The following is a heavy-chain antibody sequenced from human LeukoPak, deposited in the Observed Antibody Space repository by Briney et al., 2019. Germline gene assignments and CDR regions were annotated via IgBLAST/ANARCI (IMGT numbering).Heavy chain of an antibody. D-gene: IGHD2-8*02. V-gene: IGHV4-39*01. CDR2: IYYSGST. J-gene: IGHJ5*02. CDR1: GGSISSYY. CDR3: ARSAGTGLSWFDP. Sequence: PSETLSLTCTVSGGSISSYYWGWIRQPPGKGLEWIGSIYYSGSTYYNPSLKSRVTISVDTSKNQFSLKLSSVAAADTAVYYCARSAGTGLSWFDPWGQGTLVTVSS.